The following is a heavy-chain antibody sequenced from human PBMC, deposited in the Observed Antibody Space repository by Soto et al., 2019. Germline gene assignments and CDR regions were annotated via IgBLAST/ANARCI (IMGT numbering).Heavy chain of an antibody. CDR3: ARQYSSGWYDSAGDYFDY. Sequence: PSETLSLTCTVSGGSISSSSYYWGWIRQPPGKGLEWIGSIYYSGSTYYNPSLKSRVTISVDTSKNQFSLKLSSVTAADTAVYYCARQYSSGWYDSAGDYFDYWGQGTLVTVSS. CDR1: GGSISSSSYY. V-gene: IGHV4-39*01. J-gene: IGHJ4*02. CDR2: IYYSGST. D-gene: IGHD6-19*01.